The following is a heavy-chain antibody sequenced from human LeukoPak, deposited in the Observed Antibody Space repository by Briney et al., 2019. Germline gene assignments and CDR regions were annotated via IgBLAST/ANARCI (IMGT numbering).Heavy chain of an antibody. Sequence: ASVKVSCKASGGTFSSYAISWVRQAPGQGLEWMGGIIPIFGTANYAQKFQGRVTITTDESTSTAYMELSSLRSEDTAVYYCARGGPTYYDFWSGPNGYYYYMDVWGKGTTVTVSS. J-gene: IGHJ6*03. V-gene: IGHV1-69*05. CDR3: ARGGPTYYDFWSGPNGYYYYMDV. CDR2: IIPIFGTA. D-gene: IGHD3-3*01. CDR1: GGTFSSYA.